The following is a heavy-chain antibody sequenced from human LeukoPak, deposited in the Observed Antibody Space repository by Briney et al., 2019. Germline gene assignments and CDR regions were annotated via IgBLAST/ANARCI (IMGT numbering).Heavy chain of an antibody. D-gene: IGHD3-10*01. CDR1: GFTFSSYS. CDR2: ISSSSSYI. CDR3: ARVALGSYNWFDP. Sequence: GGSLRLSCAASGFTFSSYSMNWVRQAPGKGLEWVSSISSSSSYIYYADSVKGRFTISRDNAKNSLYLQMNSLRAEDTAVYYCARVALGSYNWFDPWGQGTLVTVSS. V-gene: IGHV3-21*01. J-gene: IGHJ5*02.